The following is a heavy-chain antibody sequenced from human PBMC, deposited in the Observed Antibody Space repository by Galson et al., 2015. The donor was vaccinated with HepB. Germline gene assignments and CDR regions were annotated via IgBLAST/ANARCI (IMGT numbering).Heavy chain of an antibody. J-gene: IGHJ3*02. D-gene: IGHD3-22*01. V-gene: IGHV1-69*06. CDR1: GGSFNTYA. CDR2: IIPPFDTP. CDR3: ARDRTHYYDTSGYSGAFEI. Sequence: SVKVSCKASGGSFNTYAINWLRQAPGQGLEWMGGIIPPFDTPIYAQRCQDRVTITADKSTSTAYMELSSLTSDDTALYYCARDRTHYYDTSGYSGAFEIWGQGTMVTVSS.